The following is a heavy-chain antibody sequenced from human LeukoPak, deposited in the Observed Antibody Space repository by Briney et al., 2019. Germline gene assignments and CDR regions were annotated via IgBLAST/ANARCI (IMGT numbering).Heavy chain of an antibody. CDR2: IIPIFGTA. CDR1: GGTFSSYA. CDR3: ARGGVQLERFDY. J-gene: IGHJ4*02. Sequence: SVKVSCKASGGTFSSYAISWVRQAPGQGFEWMGGIIPIFGTANYAQKFQGRVTITADESTGTAYMDLSSLRSEDTAVYYCARGGVQLERFDYWGQGTLVTVSS. D-gene: IGHD1-1*01. V-gene: IGHV1-69*01.